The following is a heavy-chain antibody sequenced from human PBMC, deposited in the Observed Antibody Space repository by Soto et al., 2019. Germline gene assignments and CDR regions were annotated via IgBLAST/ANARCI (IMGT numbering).Heavy chain of an antibody. J-gene: IGHJ4*02. D-gene: IGHD1-26*01. CDR1: GFTFDDYA. CDR3: AKVGLGDGRRWTPFDY. CDR2: ISWNSGSI. V-gene: IGHV3-9*01. Sequence: EVQLVESGGGLVQPGRSLRLSCAASGFTFDDYAMHWVRQAPGKGLEWVSGISWNSGSIGYADSVKGRFTISRDNAKNSLYLQMNSLRAEDTALYYCAKVGLGDGRRWTPFDYWGQGTLVTVSS.